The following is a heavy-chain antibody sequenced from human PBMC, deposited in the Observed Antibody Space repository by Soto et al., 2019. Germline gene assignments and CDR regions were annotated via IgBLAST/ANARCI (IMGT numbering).Heavy chain of an antibody. V-gene: IGHV1-69*12. D-gene: IGHD2-15*01. CDR3: ARVPVVPSLYSYYGMDV. CDR2: IIPIFGTA. Sequence: QVQLVQSGAEVKKPGSSVKVSCKASGGTFSSYAISWVRQAPVQGLGWMGGIIPIFGTANYAQKLQGRGTITADESTSTDYMELSSLRSEDTAVYYCARVPVVPSLYSYYGMDVWGEGTTVTVCS. J-gene: IGHJ6*04. CDR1: GGTFSSYA.